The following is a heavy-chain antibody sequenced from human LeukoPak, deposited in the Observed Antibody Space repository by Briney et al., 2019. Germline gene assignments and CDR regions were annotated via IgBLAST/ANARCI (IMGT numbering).Heavy chain of an antibody. D-gene: IGHD3-3*01. CDR1: GGSISSSSYY. CDR2: IYYSGST. J-gene: IGHJ5*02. CDR3: ARRGAIFGVVSEFDP. V-gene: IGHV4-39*01. Sequence: NPSETLYLTCTVSGGSISSSSYYWGWIRQPPGKGLEWIGSIYYSGSTYYNPSLKSRVTISVDTSKNQFSLKLSSVTAADTAVYYCARRGAIFGVVSEFDPWGQGTLVTLSS.